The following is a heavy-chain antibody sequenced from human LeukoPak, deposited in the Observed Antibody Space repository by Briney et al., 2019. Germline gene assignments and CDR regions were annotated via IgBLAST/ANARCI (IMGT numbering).Heavy chain of an antibody. CDR2: IVVGSGNT. V-gene: IGHV1-58*01. Sequence: SVKVSCKASGFTFTSSAVQWVRQARGQRLEWIGWIVVGSGNTNYAQKFQERVTITRDMSTSTAYMELSSLRSEDTAVYYCAADRPQGIVQIGFDYWGQGTLVTVPS. CDR3: AADRPQGIVQIGFDY. CDR1: GFTFTSSA. D-gene: IGHD1-26*01. J-gene: IGHJ4*02.